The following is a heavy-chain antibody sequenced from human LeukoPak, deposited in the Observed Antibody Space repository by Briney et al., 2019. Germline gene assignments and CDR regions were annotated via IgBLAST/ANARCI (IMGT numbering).Heavy chain of an antibody. Sequence: QSGGSLRLSCAASGFTFSSYGMHWVRQAPGKGLEWVAVISYDGSNKYYADSVKGRFTISRDNSKNTLYLQMNSLRAEDTAVYYCVATMVRGAADYWGQGTLVTVSS. J-gene: IGHJ4*02. CDR3: VATMVRGAADY. D-gene: IGHD3-10*01. V-gene: IGHV3-30*03. CDR2: ISYDGSNK. CDR1: GFTFSSYG.